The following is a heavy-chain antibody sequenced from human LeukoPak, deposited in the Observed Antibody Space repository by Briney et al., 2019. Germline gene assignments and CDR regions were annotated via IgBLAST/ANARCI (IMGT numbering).Heavy chain of an antibody. Sequence: ASVKVSCKASGYIFTDYYIHWVRQAPGQGLEWMGWINPNSGGTNYAQKFQGRVTMTRDTSISTAYMELNELRSDDTAVYYCARAANYDSSDYHPTLLYFDYWGQGTLVTVSS. V-gene: IGHV1-2*02. D-gene: IGHD3-22*01. CDR2: INPNSGGT. CDR3: ARAANYDSSDYHPTLLYFDY. CDR1: GYIFTDYY. J-gene: IGHJ4*02.